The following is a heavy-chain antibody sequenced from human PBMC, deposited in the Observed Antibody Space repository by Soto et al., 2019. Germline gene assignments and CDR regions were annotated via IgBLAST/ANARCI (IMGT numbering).Heavy chain of an antibody. CDR3: ANSYGDYVSY. J-gene: IGHJ4*02. Sequence: SETLSLTCTVSGGPISSSTYYWGWIRQPPGKGLEWIGSIYYSGSTYYNPSLKSRVTIPVDTSKNQFSLKLSSVTAADTAVYYCANSYGDYVSYWGQGTLVTVSS. D-gene: IGHD4-17*01. CDR2: IYYSGST. CDR1: GGPISSSTYY. V-gene: IGHV4-39*01.